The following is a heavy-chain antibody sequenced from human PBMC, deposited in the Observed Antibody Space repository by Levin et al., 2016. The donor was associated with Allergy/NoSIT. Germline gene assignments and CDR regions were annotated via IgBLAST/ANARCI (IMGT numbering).Heavy chain of an antibody. J-gene: IGHJ4*02. CDR3: ARKGAGIYYFDY. V-gene: IGHV3-74*01. CDR1: GFTFSSYW. CDR2: INSDGSST. Sequence: GGSLRLSCAASGFTFSSYWMHWVRQAPGKGLVWVSRINSDGSSTSYADSVKGRFTISRDNAKNTLYLQMNSLRAEDTAVYYCARKGAGIYYFDYWGQGTLVTVSS. D-gene: IGHD6-19*01.